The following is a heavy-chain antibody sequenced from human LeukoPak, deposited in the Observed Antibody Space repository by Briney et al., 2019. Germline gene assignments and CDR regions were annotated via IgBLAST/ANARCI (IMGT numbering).Heavy chain of an antibody. CDR2: ISSSSSTI. J-gene: IGHJ4*02. CDR3: ARDEPIVGATMDY. Sequence: GGSLRLSCAASGFTFSSYSMNWVRQAPGKGLEWVSYISSSSSTIYYADSVKGRFTISRDNAKNSLYLQMNSPRAEDTAVYYCARDEPIVGATMDYWGQGTLVTVSS. V-gene: IGHV3-48*01. D-gene: IGHD1-26*01. CDR1: GFTFSSYS.